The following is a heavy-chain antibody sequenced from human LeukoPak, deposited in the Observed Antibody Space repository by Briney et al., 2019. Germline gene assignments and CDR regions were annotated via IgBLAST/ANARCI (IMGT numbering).Heavy chain of an antibody. Sequence: SETLSLTCTVSGGSISSYYWSWIRQPAGKGLEWIGRIYASGSTNYNASLKGRVTMSVDTSKNQFSLKLSSVTAADTAGYYCARDHPILLWFGELSGRPYYYGMDVWGQGTTVTVSS. V-gene: IGHV4-4*07. CDR2: IYASGST. D-gene: IGHD3-10*01. CDR1: GGSISSYY. CDR3: ARDHPILLWFGELSGRPYYYGMDV. J-gene: IGHJ6*02.